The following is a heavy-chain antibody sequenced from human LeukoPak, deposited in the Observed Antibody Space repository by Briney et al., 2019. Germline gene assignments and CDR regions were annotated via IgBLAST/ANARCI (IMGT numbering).Heavy chain of an antibody. J-gene: IGHJ5*02. Sequence: KPSETLSLTCAVYGGSFSGYYWSWIRQPPGKGLEWIGEINHSGSTNYNPSLKSRVTMSVDTSKNQFSLKLSSVTAADTAVYYCARRPRDGYNFVGIYNWFDPWGQGTLVTVSS. D-gene: IGHD5-24*01. CDR1: GGSFSGYY. CDR3: ARRPRDGYNFVGIYNWFDP. CDR2: INHSGST. V-gene: IGHV4-34*01.